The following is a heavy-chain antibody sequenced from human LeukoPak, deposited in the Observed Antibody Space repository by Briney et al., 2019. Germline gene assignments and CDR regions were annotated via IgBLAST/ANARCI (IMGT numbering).Heavy chain of an antibody. D-gene: IGHD4-17*01. V-gene: IGHV3-33*01. CDR3: ARVRGDYVLDY. J-gene: IGHJ4*02. CDR2: IWYDGSKK. CDR1: GFAFSSYG. Sequence: PGRSLRLSCAASGFAFSSYGIHWVRQAPGKGLEWVAVIWYDGSKKYYADSVEGRFTISRDNSKNTLDLQMDSLRDEDTAVYYCARVRGDYVLDYWGQGTLVTVSS.